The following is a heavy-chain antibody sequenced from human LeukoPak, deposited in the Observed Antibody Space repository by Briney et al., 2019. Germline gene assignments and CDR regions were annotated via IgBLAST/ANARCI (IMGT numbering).Heavy chain of an antibody. CDR1: GGSIRSYY. D-gene: IGHD6-19*01. J-gene: IGHJ4*02. V-gene: IGHV4-59*07. CDR3: ARVRPVAGTDY. CDR2: IYYSGST. Sequence: SDTLSLTCSVSGGSIRSYYWSWIRQPPGKGLEWIGYIYYSGSTNYNPSPKSRVTISEDTSKNQFSLKLSSVTAADTAVYYCARVRPVAGTDYWGQGTLVTVSS.